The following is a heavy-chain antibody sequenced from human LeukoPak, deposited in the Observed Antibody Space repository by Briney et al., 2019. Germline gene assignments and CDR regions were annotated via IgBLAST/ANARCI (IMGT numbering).Heavy chain of an antibody. J-gene: IGHJ6*03. CDR2: ISADGRTT. D-gene: IGHD2-2*01. V-gene: IGHV3-74*01. CDR3: ARGVEVVPTAMGVYYYYFMDV. CDR1: GFTFSKFW. Sequence: PGGSLRLSCALSGFTFSKFWMNWVRLAPGKGLVWVSRISADGRTTDYADSVGGRFSISRDNAKNTVYLQMNSLRAEDTAVYYCARGVEVVPTAMGVYYYYFMDVWGQGTTVTVSS.